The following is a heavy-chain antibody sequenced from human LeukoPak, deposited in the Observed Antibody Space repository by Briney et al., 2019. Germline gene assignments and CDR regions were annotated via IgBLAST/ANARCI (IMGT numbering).Heavy chain of an antibody. V-gene: IGHV5-51*01. D-gene: IGHD1-26*01. CDR1: GYSFTNYW. CDR3: ATTLYSGIYGDAFDF. CDR2: MYPGDSET. J-gene: IGHJ3*01. Sequence: GESLKISCQGPGYSFTNYWIGWVRQMPGKGLEWMGIMYPGDSETRYSPSFQSQVTISADKSISTAYLQWSSLKASDTAIYYCATTLYSGIYGDAFDFWGQGTMVTVSS.